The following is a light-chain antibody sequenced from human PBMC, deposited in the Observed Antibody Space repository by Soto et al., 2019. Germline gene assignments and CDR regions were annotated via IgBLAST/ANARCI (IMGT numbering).Light chain of an antibody. CDR2: GAS. CDR1: QSVSSSY. J-gene: IGKJ2*01. CDR3: QQYCSSPPYT. Sequence: EIVLTQSPGTLSLSPGERATLSCRASQSVSSSYLAWYQQKPGQAPRLLIYGASSRATGIPDRFSGSGSGTEFTLTISRLEPEDFAVYYCQQYCSSPPYTFGQGTKLEIK. V-gene: IGKV3-20*01.